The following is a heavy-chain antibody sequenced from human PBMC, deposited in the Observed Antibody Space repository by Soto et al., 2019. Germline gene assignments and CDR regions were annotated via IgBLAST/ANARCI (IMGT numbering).Heavy chain of an antibody. V-gene: IGHV1-46*02. Sequence: GASVKVSCKASGYTFNSYYMHWVRRDPGQGLEWMGIINPSGGSTSYAQKFQGRVTMTRDTSTSTVYMELSSLRSEDTAVYYCASGRQKGNLRNAFDIWGQGTMVTVSS. CDR3: ASGRQKGNLRNAFDI. J-gene: IGHJ3*02. CDR2: INPSGGST. CDR1: GYTFNSYY.